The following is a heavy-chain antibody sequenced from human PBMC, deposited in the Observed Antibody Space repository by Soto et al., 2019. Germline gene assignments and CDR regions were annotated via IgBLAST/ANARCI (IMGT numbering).Heavy chain of an antibody. Sequence: EASVKVSCKASGGTFSSYAISWVRQAPGQGLEWMGGIIPIFGTANYAQKFQGRVTITADESTSTAYMELSSLRSEDTAVYYCARVGYCSSTSCYVTGDYYFDYWGQGTLVTVSS. CDR2: IIPIFGTA. D-gene: IGHD2-2*01. CDR3: ARVGYCSSTSCYVTGDYYFDY. CDR1: GGTFSSYA. J-gene: IGHJ4*02. V-gene: IGHV1-69*13.